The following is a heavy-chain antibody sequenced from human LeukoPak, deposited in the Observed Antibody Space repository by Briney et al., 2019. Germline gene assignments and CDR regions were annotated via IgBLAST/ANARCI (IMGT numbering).Heavy chain of an antibody. V-gene: IGHV3-23*01. CDR1: GFTFSDYT. CDR3: AKELAATGSYYFDY. Sequence: PGGSLRLSCADSGFTFSDYTMSWVRQAPGKGLEWVSTISGSGGYTYYADSVKGRFTISRDNSKNTLYLQMNSLRAEDTAIYYCAKELAATGSYYFDYWGQGTLVTVSS. CDR2: ISGSGGYT. J-gene: IGHJ4*02. D-gene: IGHD6-13*01.